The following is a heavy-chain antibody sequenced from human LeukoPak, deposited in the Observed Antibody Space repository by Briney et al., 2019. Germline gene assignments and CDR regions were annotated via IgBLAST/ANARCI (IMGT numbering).Heavy chain of an antibody. J-gene: IGHJ4*02. CDR3: ASGPYSSSWYYFDY. Sequence: SETLSLTCTVSGGSISSYYWSWIRQPAGKGLEWIGRIYTSGSTNYNPSLKSRVTMSVDTSKNQFSLKLSSVTAADTAVYYCASGPYSSSWYYFDYWGQGTLVTVSS. D-gene: IGHD6-13*01. V-gene: IGHV4-4*07. CDR2: IYTSGST. CDR1: GGSISSYY.